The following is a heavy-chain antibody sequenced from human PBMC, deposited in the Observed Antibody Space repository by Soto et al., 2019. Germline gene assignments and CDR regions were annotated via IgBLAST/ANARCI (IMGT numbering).Heavy chain of an antibody. CDR3: ARVGAIAPAEGDY. Sequence: QIQLVQSGTEVREPEASVKVSCQASGYTFTSYGIIWVRQAPGQGLELMGWISGYNNNKNYAQKYQARVTMTTDTSTRTAYMELRSLRSDDTAVYYCARVGAIAPAEGDYWGQGTLVTVSS. D-gene: IGHD6-13*01. CDR1: GYTFTSYG. CDR2: ISGYNNNK. V-gene: IGHV1-18*01. J-gene: IGHJ4*02.